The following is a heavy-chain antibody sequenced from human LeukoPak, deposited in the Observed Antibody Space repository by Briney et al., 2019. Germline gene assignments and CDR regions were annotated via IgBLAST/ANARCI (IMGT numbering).Heavy chain of an antibody. J-gene: IGHJ4*02. CDR2: ISSTSSTM. Sequence: GGSLRLSCAASGFTFSSFSMDWVRQAPGKGLEWLSYISSTSSTMLYTDSVKGRFTISRDNAKNSLYLQMHSLRAEDTAVYYCARSRSGYQFDYWGQGTLVTVSS. CDR1: GFTFSSFS. D-gene: IGHD2-2*01. V-gene: IGHV3-48*01. CDR3: ARSRSGYQFDY.